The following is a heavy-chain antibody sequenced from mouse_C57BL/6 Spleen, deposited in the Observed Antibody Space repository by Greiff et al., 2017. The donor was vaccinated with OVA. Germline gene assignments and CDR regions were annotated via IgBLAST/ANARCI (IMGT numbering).Heavy chain of an antibody. CDR2: INPGSGGT. J-gene: IGHJ4*01. CDR1: GYAFTNYL. D-gene: IGHD2-4*01. V-gene: IGHV1-54*01. Sequence: QVQLQQSGAELVRPGTSVKVSCKASGYAFTNYLIEWVKQRPGQGLEWIGVINPGSGGTNYNEKFKGKATLTADKSSSTAYMQLSSLTSEDSAVYFCARCPYDYSMDYWGQGTSVTVSS. CDR3: ARCPYDYSMDY.